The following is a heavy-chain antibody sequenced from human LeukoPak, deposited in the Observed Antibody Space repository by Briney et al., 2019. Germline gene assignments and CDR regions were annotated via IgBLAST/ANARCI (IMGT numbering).Heavy chain of an antibody. J-gene: IGHJ3*02. Sequence: PGGSLRLSCAASEFTFSTFWMSWVRQAPGKGLEWVANIKADGSVKHHVDSVEGRFSISRDNARSSLYLQMNSLRAEDTAVYYCVRDSDYQRNSGGLYAHYDALDIWGHGTMVTVSS. CDR3: VRDSDYQRNSGGLYAHYDALDI. CDR1: EFTFSTFW. CDR2: IKADGSVK. D-gene: IGHD2-21*01. V-gene: IGHV3-7*01.